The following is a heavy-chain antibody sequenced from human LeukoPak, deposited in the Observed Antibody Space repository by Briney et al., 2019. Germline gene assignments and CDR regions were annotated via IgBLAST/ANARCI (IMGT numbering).Heavy chain of an antibody. Sequence: GGSLRLSCAASGFTFSSYAMNWVRQAPGKGLEWVSVISGSGVNTYYADSVTGRFTISRDNSKNTLYLQMNSLRAEDTAVYYCARGIVGATHDAFDTWGQGTMVTVFS. J-gene: IGHJ3*02. CDR3: ARGIVGATHDAFDT. V-gene: IGHV3-23*01. CDR1: GFTFSSYA. D-gene: IGHD1-26*01. CDR2: ISGSGVNT.